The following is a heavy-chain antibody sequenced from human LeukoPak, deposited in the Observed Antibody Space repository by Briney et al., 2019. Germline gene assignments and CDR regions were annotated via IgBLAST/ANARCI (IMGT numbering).Heavy chain of an antibody. CDR1: GGSISNYY. V-gene: IGHV4-4*07. D-gene: IGHD4-17*01. CDR3: ARDQDYGDYVD. Sequence: SETLSLTCTVAGGSISNYYWSWIRQPAGKGLEWIGRIYTSESTNYNPSLKSRVTMSVDTSKNQFSLRLSSVTAADTAVYYCARDQDYGDYVDWGQGTLVTVSS. CDR2: IYTSEST. J-gene: IGHJ4*02.